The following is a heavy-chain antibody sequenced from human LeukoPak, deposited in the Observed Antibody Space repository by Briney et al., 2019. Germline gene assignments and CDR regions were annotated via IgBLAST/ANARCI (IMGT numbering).Heavy chain of an antibody. D-gene: IGHD6-6*01. J-gene: IGHJ5*02. Sequence: SETLSLTCTVSGGSISSGGYYWSWIRQPPGKGLEWIGYIYHSGSTYYNPSLKSRVTISVDRSKNQFSLKLSSVTAADTAVYYCARVPVQNNWFDPWGRGTLVTVSS. CDR2: IYHSGST. CDR1: GGSISSGGYY. V-gene: IGHV4-30-2*01. CDR3: ARVPVQNNWFDP.